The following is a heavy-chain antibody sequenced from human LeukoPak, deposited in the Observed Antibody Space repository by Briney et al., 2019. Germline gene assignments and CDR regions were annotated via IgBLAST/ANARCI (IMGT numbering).Heavy chain of an antibody. V-gene: IGHV1-18*01. D-gene: IGHD3-10*01. J-gene: IGHJ4*02. CDR1: GYTFTSYG. CDR2: ISPYNGNT. CDR3: ARDQTQIWFGEGLWYFDY. Sequence: ASVKVSCKASGYTFTSYGISWVRQAPGRGLEWMGWISPYNGNTKYAQKVQGRVTMTTDISTSTAYMELRSLRSDDTAVYYCARDQTQIWFGEGLWYFDYWGQGTLVTVSS.